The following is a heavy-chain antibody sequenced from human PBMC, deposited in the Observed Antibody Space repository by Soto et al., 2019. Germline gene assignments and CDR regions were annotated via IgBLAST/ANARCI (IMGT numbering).Heavy chain of an antibody. J-gene: IGHJ5*02. CDR2: IYNGGIT. CDR1: GGSISSGDYS. D-gene: IGHD3-3*01. Sequence: SETLSLTCTASGGSISSGDYSLSCVRQSPGQRLEWIGHIYNGGITYYNPPLKSRVVISIDTSRNQFSLRLNSLTAADRAVYFCARGVTVFGLVSRFRFDPWGQGTVVTVSS. V-gene: IGHV4-30-4*01. CDR3: ARGVTVFGLVSRFRFDP.